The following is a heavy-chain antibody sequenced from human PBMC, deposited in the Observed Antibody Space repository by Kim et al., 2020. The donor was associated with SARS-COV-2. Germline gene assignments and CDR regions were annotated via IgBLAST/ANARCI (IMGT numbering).Heavy chain of an antibody. J-gene: IGHJ4*02. CDR1: GGSISSSSYY. D-gene: IGHD3-9*01. V-gene: IGHV4-39*01. CDR3: ARFALHYDILTGSKDY. Sequence: SETLSLTCTVSGGSISSSSYYWGWIRQPPGKGLEWIGSIYYSGSTYYNPSLKSRVTISVDTSKNQFSLKLSSVTAADTAVYYCARFALHYDILTGSKDYWGQGTPVTVSS. CDR2: IYYSGST.